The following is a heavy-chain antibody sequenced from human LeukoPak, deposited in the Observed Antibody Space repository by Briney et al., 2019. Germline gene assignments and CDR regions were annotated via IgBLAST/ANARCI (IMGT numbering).Heavy chain of an antibody. D-gene: IGHD2-2*01. V-gene: IGHV4-34*01. CDR2: INHSGST. J-gene: IGHJ4*02. CDR1: GGSFSGYY. CDR3: ARRVPAAMPFDY. Sequence: ETLSLTCAVYGGSFSGYYWSWIRQPPGKGLEWIGEINHSGSTNYNPSLKSRVTISVDTSKNQFSLKLSSVTAADTAVYYCARRVPAAMPFDYWGQGTLVTVSS.